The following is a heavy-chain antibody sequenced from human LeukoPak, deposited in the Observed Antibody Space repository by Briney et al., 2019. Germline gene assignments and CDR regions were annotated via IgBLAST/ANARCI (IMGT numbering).Heavy chain of an antibody. J-gene: IGHJ4*02. CDR3: ARPRAFSYGQMYYFDY. V-gene: IGHV1-2*02. CDR1: GYTFTSYG. D-gene: IGHD5-18*01. CDR2: IDPNTGGT. Sequence: VASVKVSCKASGYTFTSYGISWVRQAPGQGLEWMGWIDPNTGGTNFAQKFQGRVTMTRDTSITTAYMELSRLRFDDTAVYYCARPRAFSYGQMYYFDYWGQGALVTVSS.